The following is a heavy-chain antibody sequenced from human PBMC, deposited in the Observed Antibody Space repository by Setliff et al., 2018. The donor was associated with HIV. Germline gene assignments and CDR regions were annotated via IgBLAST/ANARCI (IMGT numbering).Heavy chain of an antibody. Sequence: SETLSLTCIVSGASISSNTWSWIRQAPGKGLQWIGFIYNSVTTNYNPSLKSRVTISGDTSKNQVSLRLSSVTAADTAVYYCARLGSHCKNAFCPPYWGQGTLVTVSS. J-gene: IGHJ4*02. CDR1: GASISSNT. CDR2: IYNSVTT. V-gene: IGHV4-4*08. D-gene: IGHD2-15*01. CDR3: ARLGSHCKNAFCPPY.